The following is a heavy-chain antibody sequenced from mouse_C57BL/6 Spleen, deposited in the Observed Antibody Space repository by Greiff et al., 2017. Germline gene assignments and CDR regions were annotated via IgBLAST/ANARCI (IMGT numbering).Heavy chain of an antibody. J-gene: IGHJ4*01. D-gene: IGHD1-1*01. V-gene: IGHV6-3*01. Sequence: EVKLMESGGGLVQPGGSMKLSCVASGFTFSNYWMNWVRQSPEKGLEWVAQIRLKSDNYATHYAESVKGRFTISRDDSKSSVYLQMNNLRAEDTGMYYCIGSSYAMDYWGQGTSVTVSS. CDR2: IRLKSDNYAT. CDR1: GFTFSNYW. CDR3: IGSSYAMDY.